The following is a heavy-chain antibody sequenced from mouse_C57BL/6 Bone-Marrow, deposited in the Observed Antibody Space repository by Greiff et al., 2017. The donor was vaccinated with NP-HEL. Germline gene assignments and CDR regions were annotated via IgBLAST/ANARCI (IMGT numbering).Heavy chain of an antibody. D-gene: IGHD1-1*01. CDR1: GYTFTSYW. J-gene: IGHJ3*01. CDR2: IYPGNSDT. Sequence: EVQLQQSGTVLARPGASVKMSCKTSGYTFTSYWMHWVKQRPGQGLEWIGAIYPGNSDTSYNQKFKGKAKLTAVTSASTAYMELSSLTNEDSAVYYCTAYYGSSSDWFAYWGQGTLVTVSA. V-gene: IGHV1-5*01. CDR3: TAYYGSSSDWFAY.